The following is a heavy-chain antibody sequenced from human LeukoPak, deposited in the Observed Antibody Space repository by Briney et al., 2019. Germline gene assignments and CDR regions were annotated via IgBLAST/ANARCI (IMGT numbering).Heavy chain of an antibody. V-gene: IGHV3-33*01. J-gene: IGHJ4*02. D-gene: IGHD3-22*01. CDR2: IWYDGSNK. CDR1: GFTFSNYG. CDR3: ARDLYYYDSGGPRDY. Sequence: GGSLRLSCAASGFTFSNYGMHWVRQAPGKGLEWVAVIWYDGSNKYYADSVKGRFTISRDNSKNTLYLQMNSLRAEDTAVYYCARDLYYYDSGGPRDYWGQGTLVTVSS.